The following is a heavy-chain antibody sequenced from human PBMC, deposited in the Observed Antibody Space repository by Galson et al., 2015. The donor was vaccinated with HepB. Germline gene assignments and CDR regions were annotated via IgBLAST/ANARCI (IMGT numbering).Heavy chain of an antibody. V-gene: IGHV1-2*02. D-gene: IGHD3-3*01. CDR3: ARDLGLLGFWSGYLGDAFDI. Sequence: SVKVSCKASGYTFTGYYMHWVRQAPGQGLEWMGWINPNSGGTNYAQKFQGRVTMTRDTSISTAYMELSRLRSDDTAVYYCARDLGLLGFWSGYLGDAFDIWGQGTMVTVSS. J-gene: IGHJ3*02. CDR2: INPNSGGT. CDR1: GYTFTGYY.